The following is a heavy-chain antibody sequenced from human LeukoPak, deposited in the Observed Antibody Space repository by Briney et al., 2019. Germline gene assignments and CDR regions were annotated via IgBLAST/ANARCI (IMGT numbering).Heavy chain of an antibody. J-gene: IGHJ4*02. CDR3: LREGSSGWSLGY. Sequence: PSETLSLTCAVSGGSISSGNWWSWVRQPPGKGLEWIGEIYHSGSTNYNPSLKSRVTISVDKSKNQFSLMLSSVTAADTAVYYCLREGSSGWSLGYWGQGTLVAVSS. D-gene: IGHD6-19*01. CDR2: IYHSGST. CDR1: GGSISSGNW. V-gene: IGHV4-4*02.